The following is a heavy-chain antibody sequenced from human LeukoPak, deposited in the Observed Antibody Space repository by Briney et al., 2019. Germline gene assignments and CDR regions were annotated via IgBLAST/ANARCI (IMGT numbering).Heavy chain of an antibody. V-gene: IGHV3-23*01. CDR2: ISGSGGST. J-gene: IGHJ4*02. D-gene: IGHD3-3*01. CDR3: AKPITIFGVVIDYDY. Sequence: GGSLRLSCAASGFTFSSYAMSWVRQAPGKGLEWVSAISGSGGSTYYADSVKGRFTISRDNSKNTPYLQMNSLRAEDTAVYYCAKPITIFGVVIDYDYWGQGTLVTVSS. CDR1: GFTFSSYA.